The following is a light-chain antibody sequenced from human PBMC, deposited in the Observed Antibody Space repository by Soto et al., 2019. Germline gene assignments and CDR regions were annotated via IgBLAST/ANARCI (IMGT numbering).Light chain of an antibody. CDR1: QSVSSSR. CDR2: GAS. CDR3: QQHFNGPIT. Sequence: EIVLTQSPGTLSLSPGERATLSCRASQSVSSSRLAWYQQKPGQAPRLLIYGASNRATGIPARFSGSGSGTDFTLTISSLEPEDFAVYYCQQHFNGPITFGQGTRLEIK. J-gene: IGKJ5*01. V-gene: IGKV3D-20*02.